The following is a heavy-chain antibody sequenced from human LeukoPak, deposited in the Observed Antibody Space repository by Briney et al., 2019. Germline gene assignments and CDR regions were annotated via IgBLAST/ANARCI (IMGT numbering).Heavy chain of an antibody. V-gene: IGHV4-61*02. CDR3: ARQVSYYYYMDV. J-gene: IGHJ6*03. D-gene: IGHD3-10*01. CDR1: GGSISSGGYF. CDR2: FYASGST. Sequence: SETLALTCTVPGGSISSGGYFWSWIPQPAGKGLEWIGRFYASGSTNYNPSLQSRVTISVDTSKDQFSLKLTSVTAADTAVYYCARQVSYYYYMDVWGKGTTVTVSS.